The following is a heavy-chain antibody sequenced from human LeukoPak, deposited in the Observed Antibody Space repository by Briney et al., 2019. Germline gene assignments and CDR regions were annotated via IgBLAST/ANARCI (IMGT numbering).Heavy chain of an antibody. Sequence: PSETLSLTCAVYGGSFSGYYRSWLRQPPGKGLEWIGEINHSGSTNYNPSLKSRVTISVDTSKNQFSLKLSSVTAADTAVYYCARGGSYYDSSGYDFDYWGQGTLVTVSS. V-gene: IGHV4-34*01. CDR1: GGSFSGYY. D-gene: IGHD3-22*01. CDR2: INHSGST. CDR3: ARGGSYYDSSGYDFDY. J-gene: IGHJ4*02.